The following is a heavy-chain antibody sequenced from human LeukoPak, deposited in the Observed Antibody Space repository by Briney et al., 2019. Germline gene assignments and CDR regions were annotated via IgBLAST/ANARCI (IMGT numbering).Heavy chain of an antibody. CDR1: GYTLTELS. J-gene: IGHJ6*03. Sequence: ASVKVSCKGSGYTLTELSMHWVRQAPGKGLEWMGGFDPEDGETIYAQKFQGRVTMTEDTSTDTADMELSSLRSEDTAVYYCARGSRQQLNYYYYYYMDVWGKGTTVTVSS. V-gene: IGHV1-24*01. D-gene: IGHD6-13*01. CDR3: ARGSRQQLNYYYYYYMDV. CDR2: FDPEDGET.